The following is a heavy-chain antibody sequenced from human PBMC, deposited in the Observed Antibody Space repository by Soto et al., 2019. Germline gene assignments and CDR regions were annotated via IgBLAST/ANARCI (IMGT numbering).Heavy chain of an antibody. CDR3: ARERPDGARLDP. V-gene: IGHV4-30-4*02. D-gene: IGHD6-6*01. J-gene: IGHJ5*02. CDR1: VGPIRIGDYY. CDR2: IYYSGST. Sequence: PSEPLSLTSTSSVGPIRIGDYYWIWIRQPPGKGLEWIGYIYYSGSTYYNPSLKSRVTISVDTSKNQFSLKLSSVTAADTAVYYCARERPDGARLDPWGQGTLVTVS.